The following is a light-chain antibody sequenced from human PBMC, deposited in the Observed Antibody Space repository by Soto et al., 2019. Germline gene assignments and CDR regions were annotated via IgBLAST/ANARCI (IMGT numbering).Light chain of an antibody. Sequence: QSALTQPASVSGSPGQSITISCTGTSSDIGAYNFVSWYQQHPGKAPKLMLYDVNIRPSGVSNRFSGSKSGNTASLTISGLQAEDEDYYYCQSWTTSTTIIFGGGTKVTVL. V-gene: IGLV2-14*03. CDR2: DVN. CDR1: SSDIGAYNF. J-gene: IGLJ2*01. CDR3: QSWTTSTTII.